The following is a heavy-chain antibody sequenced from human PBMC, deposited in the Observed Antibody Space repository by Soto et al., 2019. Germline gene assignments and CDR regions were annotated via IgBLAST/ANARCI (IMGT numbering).Heavy chain of an antibody. CDR3: ARGNGGIAARVGLNCFDP. CDR2: INHSGST. D-gene: IGHD6-6*01. J-gene: IGHJ5*02. V-gene: IGHV4-34*01. Sequence: PSETLSLTCAVYCGSFSGYYWSWIRQPPGKGLEWIGEINHSGSTNYNPSLKSRVTISVDTSKNQFSLKLSSVTAADTAVYYCARGNGGIAARVGLNCFDPWGQGTLVTVSS. CDR1: CGSFSGYY.